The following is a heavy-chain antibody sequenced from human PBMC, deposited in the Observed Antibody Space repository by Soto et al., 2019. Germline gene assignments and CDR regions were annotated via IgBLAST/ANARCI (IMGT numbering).Heavy chain of an antibody. CDR3: ARYGSGTYYPTTFDY. CDR1: GGSISSGGYY. V-gene: IGHV4-31*03. J-gene: IGHJ4*02. D-gene: IGHD3-10*01. Sequence: QVQLQESGPGLVKPSQTLSLTCTVSGGSISSGGYYWSWIRQHPGKGLECIGYIYYSGGSYYNPSVQSRVTISVDTSENQFALKLSSVTAADTALYYCARYGSGTYYPTTFDYWGQGTLVTVSS. CDR2: IYYSGGS.